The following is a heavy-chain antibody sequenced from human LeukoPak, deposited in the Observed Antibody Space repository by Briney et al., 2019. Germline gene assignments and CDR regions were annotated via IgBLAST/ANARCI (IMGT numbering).Heavy chain of an antibody. D-gene: IGHD6-6*01. CDR3: ARAYSSSSEDAFDI. J-gene: IGHJ3*02. CDR1: GFTFSSYS. CDR2: ISSSSSYI. V-gene: IGHV3-21*04. Sequence: GGSLRLSCAASGFTFSSYSMNWVRQAPGKGLEWVSSISSSSSYIYYADSVKGRFTISRDNAKKSLYLQMNNLRAEDTAKYYCARAYSSSSEDAFDIWGQGTMVTVSS.